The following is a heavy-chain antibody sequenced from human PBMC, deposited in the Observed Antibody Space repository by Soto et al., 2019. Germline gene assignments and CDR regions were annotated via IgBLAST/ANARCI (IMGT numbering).Heavy chain of an antibody. CDR3: AREDHPILN. J-gene: IGHJ4*02. CDR2: IRAYNGNT. CDR1: GYTFTSYG. V-gene: IGHV1-18*01. Sequence: QVQLVQSGADVKKPGASVKVSCKASGYTFTSYGISWVRQAPGQGLEWMGWIRAYNGNTNYAQNPQGRVTMTPDTSTSTAYMALRSLRSDDTAVYYCAREDHPILNWGQGTLVTVSS.